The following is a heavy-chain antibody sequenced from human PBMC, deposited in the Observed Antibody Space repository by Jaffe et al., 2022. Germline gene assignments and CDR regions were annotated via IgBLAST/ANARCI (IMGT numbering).Heavy chain of an antibody. V-gene: IGHV7-4-1*02. D-gene: IGHD3-3*01. CDR2: INTNTGNP. J-gene: IGHJ6*03. CDR3: ARDLSDFWSGYYTGEDYYYYMDV. CDR1: GYTFTSYA. Sequence: QVQLVQSGSELKKPGASVKVSCKASGYTFTSYAMNWVRQAPGQGLEWMGWINTNTGNPTYAQGFTGRFVFSLDTSVSTAYLQISSLKAEDTAVYYCARDLSDFWSGYYTGEDYYYYMDVWGKGTTVTVSS.